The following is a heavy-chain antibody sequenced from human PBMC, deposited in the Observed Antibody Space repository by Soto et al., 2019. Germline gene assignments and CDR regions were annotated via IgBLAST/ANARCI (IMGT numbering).Heavy chain of an antibody. CDR1: GDSVSSNSAA. D-gene: IGHD2-2*02. Sequence: PAQTLSLTCAISGDSVSSNSAAWNWIRQSPSRGLEWLGRTYYRSKWYNDYAVSVKSRITINPDTSKNQFSLRLNSVTPEDTAVYYCARDLLRSIVVVPAAITTVVYYYYGMDVWGQGTTVTVSS. CDR3: ARDLLRSIVVVPAAITTVVYYYYGMDV. V-gene: IGHV6-1*01. J-gene: IGHJ6*02. CDR2: TYYRSKWYN.